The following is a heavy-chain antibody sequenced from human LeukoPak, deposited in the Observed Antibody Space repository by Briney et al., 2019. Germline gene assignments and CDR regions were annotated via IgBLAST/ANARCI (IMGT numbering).Heavy chain of an antibody. CDR2: ISSSGSTI. CDR3: TRDNAYMFDY. J-gene: IGHJ4*02. V-gene: IGHV3-11*04. CDR1: GFTFSSYA. Sequence: GGSLRLSCAASGFTFSSYAMSWIRQAPGKGLEWVSYISSSGSTIYYADSVKGRFTISRDNAKNTLYLEMSRLRAEDTAVYFCTRDNAYMFDYWGQGTQVAVSS. D-gene: IGHD2-2*01.